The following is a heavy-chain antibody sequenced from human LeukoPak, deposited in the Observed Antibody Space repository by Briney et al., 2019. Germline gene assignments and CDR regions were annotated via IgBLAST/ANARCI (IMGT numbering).Heavy chain of an antibody. CDR1: GYTLTELS. Sequence: ASVKVSCKVSGYTLTELSMHWVRQAPGKGVEGMGGFDPEDGETIYAQKFQGRVTMTEDTSTDTAYMELSSLRSEDTAVYYCATPPHYYGSGSYPFDYGGQGTLVTVSP. CDR2: FDPEDGET. V-gene: IGHV1-24*01. J-gene: IGHJ4*02. CDR3: ATPPHYYGSGSYPFDY. D-gene: IGHD3-10*01.